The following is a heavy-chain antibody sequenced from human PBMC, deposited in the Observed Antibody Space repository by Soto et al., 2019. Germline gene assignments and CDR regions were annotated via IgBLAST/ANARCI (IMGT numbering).Heavy chain of an antibody. CDR2: ISCDGSNK. D-gene: IGHD6-13*01. V-gene: IGHV3-30*18. Sequence: GGSLRLSCAASGFTFSSYGMHWVRQAPGKGLEWVAVISCDGSNKYYADSVKGRFTISRDNFENIVYLQMNSLRAEDTAVYYCAKKVDTAGGRDWFDAWGQGTLVTVSS. CDR3: AKKVDTAGGRDWFDA. J-gene: IGHJ5*02. CDR1: GFTFSSYG.